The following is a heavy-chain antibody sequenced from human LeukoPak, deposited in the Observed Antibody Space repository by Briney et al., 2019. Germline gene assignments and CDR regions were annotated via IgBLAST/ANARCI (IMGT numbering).Heavy chain of an antibody. Sequence: SETLSLTCTVSGGSISSGSYYWSWIRQPAGKGLEWIGRIYTSGSTNYNPSLKSRVTISVDTSKNRFSLKLSSVPAAAPAVYYCPRALYSNYGDYYYMDVWGKGTTVTVSS. CDR3: PRALYSNYGDYYYMDV. V-gene: IGHV4-61*02. CDR1: GGSISSGSYY. J-gene: IGHJ6*03. D-gene: IGHD4-11*01. CDR2: IYTSGST.